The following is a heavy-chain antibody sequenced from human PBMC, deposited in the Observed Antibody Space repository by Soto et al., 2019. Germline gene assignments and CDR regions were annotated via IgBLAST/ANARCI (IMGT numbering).Heavy chain of an antibody. CDR3: ARTHIVATPRGWFDP. CDR1: GYTFTNDW. V-gene: IGHV5-51*01. J-gene: IGHJ5*02. D-gene: IGHD5-12*01. Sequence: GESLKISCKASGYTFTNDWIGWVRQMPGKGLEWMGIIYPSDSDTRYNPSFQGQVTISVGKSISTAYLQWGSLKASDTAMYYCARTHIVATPRGWFDPWRQGXLVSVSS. CDR2: IYPSDSDT.